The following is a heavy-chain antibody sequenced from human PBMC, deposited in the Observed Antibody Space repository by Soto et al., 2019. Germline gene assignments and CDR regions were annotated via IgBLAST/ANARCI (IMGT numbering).Heavy chain of an antibody. CDR1: GGTFSSYA. CDR3: ERLTYYYDRSGYNHYGMDV. J-gene: IGHJ6*02. Sequence: QVQLVQSGAEVKKPGSSVKVSCKASGGTFSSYAISWVRQAPGQGLEWMGGIIPIFGTANYAQKFQGRVTITADESTSTAYMELSSLRSEDTAVYYCERLTYYYDRSGYNHYGMDVWGQGTTVTVSS. CDR2: IIPIFGTA. D-gene: IGHD3-22*01. V-gene: IGHV1-69*01.